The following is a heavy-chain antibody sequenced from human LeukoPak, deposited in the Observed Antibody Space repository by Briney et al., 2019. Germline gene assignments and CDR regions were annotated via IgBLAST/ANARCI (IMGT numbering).Heavy chain of an antibody. J-gene: IGHJ4*02. Sequence: PSETLSLTCTVSGDPISNYYWSWIRQSPGKGLGWIGYIYYSGSTNYNPSLKSRVTISVDTSKNQFSLKLSSVTAADTAVYYCARETCSGGSCFQFDFWGQGTLVTVSS. CDR2: IYYSGST. D-gene: IGHD2-15*01. V-gene: IGHV4-59*01. CDR3: ARETCSGGSCFQFDF. CDR1: GDPISNYY.